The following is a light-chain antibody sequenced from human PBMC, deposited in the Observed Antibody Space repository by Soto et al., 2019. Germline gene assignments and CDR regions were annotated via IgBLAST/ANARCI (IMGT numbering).Light chain of an antibody. CDR2: SAS. J-gene: IGKJ5*01. V-gene: IGKV1D-13*01. CDR1: QYISSY. Sequence: IQMTQSPSSLAASLGDRVTITCRASQYISSYLHWYQQTPGKAPKLLIYSASSLESGVPPRFSGSGSGTDFTLTISSLQSEDFAVYYCQQYNNWPPITFGQGTRLDIK. CDR3: QQYNNWPPIT.